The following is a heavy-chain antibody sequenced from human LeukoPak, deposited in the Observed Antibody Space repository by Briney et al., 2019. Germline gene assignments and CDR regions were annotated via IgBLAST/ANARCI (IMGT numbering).Heavy chain of an antibody. J-gene: IGHJ4*02. CDR3: ARDRVMITFGGVIAPEGTFDY. CDR2: IYTSGST. Sequence: PSETLSLTCTVSGGSISSGSYYWSWIRQPAGKGLEWIGRIYTSGSTNYNPSLKSRVTISVDTSKNQFSLKLSSVTAAGTAVYYCARDRVMITFGGVIAPEGTFDYWGQGTLVTVSS. D-gene: IGHD3-16*02. V-gene: IGHV4-61*02. CDR1: GGSISSGSYY.